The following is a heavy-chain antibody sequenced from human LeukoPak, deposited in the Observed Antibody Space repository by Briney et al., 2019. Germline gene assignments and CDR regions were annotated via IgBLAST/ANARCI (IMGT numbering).Heavy chain of an antibody. D-gene: IGHD3-3*02. CDR3: ARDRQVGFLEWLLYDH. Sequence: ASVKVSCKASGYTFTSYGISWVRQAPGQGLEWMGWISAYNGNTNYAQKLQGRVTMTTDTSTSTAYMELRSLRSDDTAVYYCARDRQVGFLEWLLYDHWGQGTLVTVSS. CDR2: ISAYNGNT. V-gene: IGHV1-18*01. CDR1: GYTFTSYG. J-gene: IGHJ4*02.